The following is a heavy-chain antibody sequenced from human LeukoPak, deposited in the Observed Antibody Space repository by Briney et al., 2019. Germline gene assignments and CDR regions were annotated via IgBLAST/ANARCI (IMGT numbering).Heavy chain of an antibody. Sequence: GGSLRLSCAASGFTFSSYGMHWVRQAPGKGLEWVAVIWYDGSNKYYADSVKGRFTISRDNSKNTLYLQMNSLRAEDTAVYYCAKGRYSSAWYEFDYWGQGALVSVSS. CDR3: AKGRYSSAWYEFDY. J-gene: IGHJ4*02. CDR1: GFTFSSYG. D-gene: IGHD6-13*01. CDR2: IWYDGSNK. V-gene: IGHV3-33*06.